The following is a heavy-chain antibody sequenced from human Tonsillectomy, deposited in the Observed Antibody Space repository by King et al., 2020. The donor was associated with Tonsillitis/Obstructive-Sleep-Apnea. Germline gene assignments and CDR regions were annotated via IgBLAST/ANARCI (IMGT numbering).Heavy chain of an antibody. CDR3: VRHGSVGWGSGSYSGLYYYGMDD. V-gene: IGHV5-10-1*01. CDR2: IDPRDSYT. J-gene: IGHJ6*02. Sequence: QLVQSGAEVKKPGESLRISCEGSGYRFTSYWISWVRQMPGKGLEWMGRIDPRDSYTNYSPSFQGHDTISADKSISTAHLQWSSLKASDTAMYFCVRHGSVGWGSGSYSGLYYYGMDDWGQGTTVTVSS. D-gene: IGHD3-10*01. CDR1: GYRFTSYW.